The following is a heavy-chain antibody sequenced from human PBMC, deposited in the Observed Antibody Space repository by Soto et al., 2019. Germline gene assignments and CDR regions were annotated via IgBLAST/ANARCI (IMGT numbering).Heavy chain of an antibody. CDR1: GCNLTSHW. J-gene: IGHJ4*02. CDR3: VRQNTWIQSGPHFHY. V-gene: IGHV5-51*01. CDR2: IYPGDSDI. D-gene: IGHD5-18*01. Sequence: GESRKIYGKGSGCNLTSHWIGWVRQMPGKGLEWVGIIYPGDSDIRYSPSFQGQVTISADKSITTAYLQWSGLKASDTAIYYCVRQNTWIQSGPHFHYWGQGILVPVSS.